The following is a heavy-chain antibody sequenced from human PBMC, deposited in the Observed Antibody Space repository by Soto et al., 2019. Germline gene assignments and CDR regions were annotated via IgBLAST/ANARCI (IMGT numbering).Heavy chain of an antibody. CDR1: GGSFSGYH. CDR2: GNICGST. Sequence: PPETLSLTCAVYGGSFSGYHWCWIRKPPGKGLEWIGEGNICGSTTYNSSLTSRVTIAIDTSKNKFSLKLSSVTAAATAVYYCARLALNDYGDYGRFDYWGQGTLVT. D-gene: IGHD4-17*01. V-gene: IGHV4-34*01. CDR3: ARLALNDYGDYGRFDY. J-gene: IGHJ4*02.